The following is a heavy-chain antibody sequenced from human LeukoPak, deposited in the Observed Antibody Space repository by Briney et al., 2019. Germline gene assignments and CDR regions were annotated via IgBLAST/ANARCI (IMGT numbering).Heavy chain of an antibody. Sequence: SETLSLTCAVYGGSFSGYYWSWIRQPPGKGVEWIEEINHSGSTNYNPSLKSRVTISVDTSKNQFSLKLSSVTAADTAVYYCARGRPKNRYFDSYDYWGQGTLVTVSS. CDR3: ARGRPKNRYFDSYDY. J-gene: IGHJ4*02. CDR2: INHSGST. V-gene: IGHV4-34*01. CDR1: GGSFSGYY. D-gene: IGHD3-9*01.